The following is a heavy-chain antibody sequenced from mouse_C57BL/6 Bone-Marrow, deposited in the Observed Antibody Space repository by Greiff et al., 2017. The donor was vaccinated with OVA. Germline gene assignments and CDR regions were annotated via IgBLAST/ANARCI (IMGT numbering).Heavy chain of an antibody. J-gene: IGHJ3*01. V-gene: IGHV14-4*01. CDR3: TTMIYYDYDGWFAY. CDR1: GFNIKDDY. CDR2: IDPENGDT. Sequence: VQLQQSGAELVRPGASVKLSCTASGFNIKDDYMHWVKQRPEQGLEWIGWIDPENGDTEYASKFQGKATITADTSSNTAYLQLSSLTSEDTAVYYCTTMIYYDYDGWFAYWGRGTLVTVSA. D-gene: IGHD2-4*01.